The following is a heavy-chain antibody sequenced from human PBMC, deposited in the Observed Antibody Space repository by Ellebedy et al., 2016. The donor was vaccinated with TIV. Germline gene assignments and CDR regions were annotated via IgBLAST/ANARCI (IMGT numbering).Heavy chain of an antibody. Sequence: ASVKVSCXASGYTFTSYAMNWVRQAPGQGLEWMGWINTNTGNPTYAQGFTGRFVFSLDTSVSTAYLQICSLKAEDTAVYYCARDRTMVRGTLRYPLDPWGQGTLVTVSS. D-gene: IGHD3-10*01. CDR2: INTNTGNP. J-gene: IGHJ5*02. CDR3: ARDRTMVRGTLRYPLDP. CDR1: GYTFTSYA. V-gene: IGHV7-4-1*01.